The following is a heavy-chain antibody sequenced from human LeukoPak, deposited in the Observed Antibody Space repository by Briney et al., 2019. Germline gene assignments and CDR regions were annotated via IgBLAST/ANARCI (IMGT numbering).Heavy chain of an antibody. CDR2: IFPSGGEI. V-gene: IGHV3-23*01. CDR1: GFTFSTFA. Sequence: WGSLRLSCAASGFTFSTFAMIWVRQPPGKGLEWVSSIFPSGGEIHYADSVRGRFTISRDNPKSTLSLQMNSLRAEDTAIYYCATYRQVLLPFESWGQGTLVTVSS. CDR3: ATYRQVLLPFES. J-gene: IGHJ4*02. D-gene: IGHD2-8*02.